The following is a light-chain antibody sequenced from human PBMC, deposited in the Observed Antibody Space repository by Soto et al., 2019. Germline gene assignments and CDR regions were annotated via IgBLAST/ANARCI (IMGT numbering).Light chain of an antibody. Sequence: EILFTQSPGPLSFSPGEKTTLSCRALQSVSSSYLAWYQQKPGQAPRPLIYGASSRAIGIPDRFSGSGSGTDFTLTISRLEPEDFAVYYCQQYGSSPWTFGQGTKV. V-gene: IGKV3-20*01. CDR3: QQYGSSPWT. J-gene: IGKJ1*01. CDR1: QSVSSSY. CDR2: GAS.